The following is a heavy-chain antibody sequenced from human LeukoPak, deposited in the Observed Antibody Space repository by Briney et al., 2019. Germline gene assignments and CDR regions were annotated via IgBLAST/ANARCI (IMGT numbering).Heavy chain of an antibody. CDR1: GYTFTCYY. CDR2: INPHSGDT. CDR3: AKDRGPQWWGSFDY. D-gene: IGHD3-16*01. V-gene: IGHV1-2*02. J-gene: IGHJ4*02. Sequence: ASVKVSCKASGYTFTCYYIHWVRQAPGQGLEWMGWINPHSGDTNYAQSFQGRVTMTRDTSISTVYMDLSRLRSDDTAVYYCAKDRGPQWWGSFDYWGQGTLVTVSS.